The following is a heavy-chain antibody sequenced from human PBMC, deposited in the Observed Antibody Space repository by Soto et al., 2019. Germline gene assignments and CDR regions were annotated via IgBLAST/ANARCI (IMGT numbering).Heavy chain of an antibody. V-gene: IGHV5-51*01. CDR2: IYPGDSDT. J-gene: IGHJ4*02. Sequence: PGESLKISCKGSGYSFTSYWIGWVRQMPGKGLEWMWIIYPGDSDTRYSPSFQGQVTISADKSISTAYLQWSSLKASDTAMYYCARLHRYYDSSGYYDSYYFDYWGQGTLVTVSS. CDR3: ARLHRYYDSSGYYDSYYFDY. CDR1: GYSFTSYW. D-gene: IGHD3-22*01.